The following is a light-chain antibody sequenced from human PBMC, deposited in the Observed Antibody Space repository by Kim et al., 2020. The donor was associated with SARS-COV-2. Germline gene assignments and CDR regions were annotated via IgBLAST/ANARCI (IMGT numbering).Light chain of an antibody. V-gene: IGKV3-11*01. J-gene: IGKJ4*01. CDR3: QQRSNWPRSLT. CDR1: RSVSSN. CDR2: DAS. Sequence: EIVLTQSPATLSLSPGERATLSCRASRSVSSNVAWYQQKPGQAPRLLIYDASNRATGIPARFSGSGSGTDFTLTISSLQPEDFAVYYYQQRSNWPRSLTFGGGTKVDIK.